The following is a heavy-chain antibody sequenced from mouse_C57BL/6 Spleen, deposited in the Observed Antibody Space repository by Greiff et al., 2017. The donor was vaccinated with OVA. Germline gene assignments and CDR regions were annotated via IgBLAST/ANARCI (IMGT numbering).Heavy chain of an antibody. Sequence: VQLQQSGAELVKPGASVKISCKASGYAFSSYWMNWVKQRPGKGLEWIGQIYPGDGDTNYNGKFKGKATLTADKSSSTAYMQLSSLTSEDSAVYFCARRGYSNPYYYAMDYWGQGTSVTVSS. CDR1: GYAFSSYW. CDR2: IYPGDGDT. CDR3: ARRGYSNPYYYAMDY. V-gene: IGHV1-80*01. D-gene: IGHD2-5*01. J-gene: IGHJ4*01.